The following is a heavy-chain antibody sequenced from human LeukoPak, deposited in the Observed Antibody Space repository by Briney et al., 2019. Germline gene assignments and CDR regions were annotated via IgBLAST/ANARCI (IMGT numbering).Heavy chain of an antibody. CDR1: GGSISSYY. CDR2: IYYSGST. CDR3: ARDKLSFGSRYNWFDP. J-gene: IGHJ5*02. D-gene: IGHD3-16*01. Sequence: SETLSLTCTVSGGSISSYYWSWVRQPPGKGLEWIGYIYYSGSTNYNPSLKSRVTISVDTSKNQFSLKLSSVTAADTAVYYCARDKLSFGSRYNWFDPWGQGSLVTVSS. V-gene: IGHV4-59*01.